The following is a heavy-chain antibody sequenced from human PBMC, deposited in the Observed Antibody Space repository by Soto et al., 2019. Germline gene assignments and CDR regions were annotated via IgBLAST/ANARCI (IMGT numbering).Heavy chain of an antibody. V-gene: IGHV3-23*01. Sequence: GGSLRLSCAASGFTFSSYAMNWVRQAPGKGLECVSTISGNGGTTYYADSVKGRFTISRDNSKSTLYLQMSSLRAEDTAIYYCVRGQVHYYGSGSYWGWGQGALVTVSS. J-gene: IGHJ4*02. D-gene: IGHD3-10*01. CDR2: ISGNGGTT. CDR3: VRGQVHYYGSGSYWG. CDR1: GFTFSSYA.